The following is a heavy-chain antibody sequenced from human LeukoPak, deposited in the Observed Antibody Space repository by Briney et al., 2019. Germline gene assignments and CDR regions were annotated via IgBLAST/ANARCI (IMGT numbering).Heavy chain of an antibody. Sequence: GRSLRLSCAASGFTFSSYAMHWVRQAPGKGLEWVAVISYDGSNKYYADSVKGRFTISRDDSKNTLYLQMNSLRAEDTAVYYCARGWVPAAFDYWGQGTLVTVSS. J-gene: IGHJ4*02. V-gene: IGHV3-30-3*01. CDR2: ISYDGSNK. CDR3: ARGWVPAAFDY. D-gene: IGHD2-2*01. CDR1: GFTFSSYA.